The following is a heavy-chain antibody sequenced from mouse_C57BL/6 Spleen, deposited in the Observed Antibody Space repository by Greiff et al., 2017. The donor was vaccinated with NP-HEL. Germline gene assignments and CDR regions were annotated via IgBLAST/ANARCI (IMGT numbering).Heavy chain of an antibody. Sequence: VQLQQSGAELVRPGASVTLSCKASGYTFTGYGMHWVKQTPGHGLEWIGAIYPGTGGTYYNQKFKGKAILTADKSSSTAYMELRSLTSEDSAVYYCAIGSRYCQFDYWGQGTLVTVSA. D-gene: IGHD2-12*01. CDR3: AIGSRYCQFDY. V-gene: IGHV1-15*01. CDR1: GYTFTGYG. CDR2: IYPGTGGT. J-gene: IGHJ3*01.